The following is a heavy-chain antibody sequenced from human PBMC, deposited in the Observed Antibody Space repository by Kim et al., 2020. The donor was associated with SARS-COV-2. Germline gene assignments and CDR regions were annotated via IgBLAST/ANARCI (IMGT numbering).Heavy chain of an antibody. Sequence: GGCLRLSCAASGFTVSSNYMSWVRQAPGKGLEWVSVIYSGGSTYYADSVKGRFTISRDNSKNTLYLQMNSLRAEDTAVYYCARDCSSTSCPTDAFDIWGQGTMVTVSS. CDR2: IYSGGST. D-gene: IGHD2-2*01. J-gene: IGHJ3*02. V-gene: IGHV3-53*01. CDR1: GFTVSSNY. CDR3: ARDCSSTSCPTDAFDI.